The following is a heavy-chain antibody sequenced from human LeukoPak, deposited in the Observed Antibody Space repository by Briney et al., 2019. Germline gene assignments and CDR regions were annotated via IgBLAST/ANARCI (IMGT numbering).Heavy chain of an antibody. Sequence: GGSLKLSCAASGFPFSGSAMHWVRQASGKGLEWVGRIRSKANSYATAYAASVKGRFTISRDDSKNTAYLQMNILKTEDTAVYYCTRPPSRPYCSSTSCYSDDYWGQGTLVTVSS. CDR3: TRPPSRPYCSSTSCYSDDY. V-gene: IGHV3-73*01. CDR2: IRSKANSYAT. D-gene: IGHD2-2*01. CDR1: GFPFSGSA. J-gene: IGHJ4*02.